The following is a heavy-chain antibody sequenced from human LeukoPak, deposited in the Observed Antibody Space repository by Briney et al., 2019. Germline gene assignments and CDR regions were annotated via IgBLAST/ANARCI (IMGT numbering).Heavy chain of an antibody. J-gene: IGHJ4*02. CDR3: AKDRSVPYDSSGYYFGY. CDR2: ISSSSSYI. V-gene: IGHV3-21*01. Sequence: GGSLRLSCAASGFTFSSYEMNWVRQAPGKGLEWVSSISSSSSYIYYADSVKGRFTISRDNSKNTLYLQMNSLRAEDTAVYYCAKDRSVPYDSSGYYFGYWGQGTLVTVSP. CDR1: GFTFSSYE. D-gene: IGHD3-22*01.